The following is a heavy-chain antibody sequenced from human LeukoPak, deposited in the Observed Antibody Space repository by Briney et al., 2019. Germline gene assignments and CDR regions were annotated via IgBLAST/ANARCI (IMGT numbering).Heavy chain of an antibody. D-gene: IGHD3-10*01. J-gene: IGHJ3*02. V-gene: IGHV3-30*04. CDR1: GFTFSSYA. Sequence: GGSLRLSCAASGFTFSSYAMHWVRQAPGKGLERVALISYDGSNKYYADSVKARFIISRDNSKNTVYLQMNSLRAEDTAVYYCARGLWFGEHFDIWGQGTMVTVSS. CDR3: ARGLWFGEHFDI. CDR2: ISYDGSNK.